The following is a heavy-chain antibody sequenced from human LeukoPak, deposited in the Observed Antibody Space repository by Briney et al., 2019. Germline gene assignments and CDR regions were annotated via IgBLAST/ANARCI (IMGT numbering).Heavy chain of an antibody. J-gene: IGHJ3*02. D-gene: IGHD6-6*01. Sequence: GGSLRLSCAASGFTFSSYSMNWVRQAPGKGLEWVSYISSSSAAIHYADSVKGRFTISRDNAKSSLYLQMNSLRAEDTALYYCAREYSSSSGRAFDIWGQGTMVTVSS. CDR1: GFTFSSYS. CDR3: AREYSSSSGRAFDI. CDR2: ISSSSAAI. V-gene: IGHV3-48*01.